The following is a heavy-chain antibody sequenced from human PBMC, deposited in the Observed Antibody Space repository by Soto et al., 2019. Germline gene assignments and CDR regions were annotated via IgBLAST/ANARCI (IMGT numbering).Heavy chain of an antibody. J-gene: IGHJ3*02. CDR2: IWYDGSNK. CDR3: AREMTTVTTMRWSRYALDI. D-gene: IGHD4-17*01. V-gene: IGHV3-33*01. Sequence: GGSLRLSCAASGFPFSSYGMHWVLQAPGKGLEWVAVIWYDGSNKYYADSVKGRFTISRDNSKNTLYLQMNSLRAEDTAVYYCAREMTTVTTMRWSRYALDIWGQGTMVTVSS. CDR1: GFPFSSYG.